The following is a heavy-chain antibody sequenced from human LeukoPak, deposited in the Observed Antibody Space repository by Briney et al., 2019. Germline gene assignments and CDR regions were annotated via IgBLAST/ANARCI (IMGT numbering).Heavy chain of an antibody. J-gene: IGHJ3*02. CDR3: ARDREEYSSSWYVAFDI. V-gene: IGHV1-69*13. CDR1: GGTFSSYT. Sequence: ASVKVSCKASGGTFSSYTISWVRQAPGQGLEWMGRIIPIFGTANYAQKFQGRVTITADESASTAYMELSSLRSEDTAVYYCARDREEYSSSWYVAFDIWGQGTMVTVSS. CDR2: IIPIFGTA. D-gene: IGHD6-13*01.